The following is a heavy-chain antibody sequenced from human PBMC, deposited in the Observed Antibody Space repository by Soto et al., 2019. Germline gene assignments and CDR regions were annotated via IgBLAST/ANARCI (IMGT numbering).Heavy chain of an antibody. J-gene: IGHJ6*02. D-gene: IGHD3-10*01. Sequence: SETLSLTCSVSGDSISTTGFYWSWIRQHPGKAPEWIGYIHYTGSTSYNPSLKSRLAISLDASKNQFSLSLNSVTSADTAVYYCARDQHRLGDYYGLDVWGRGITVTVSS. CDR1: GDSISTTGFY. CDR3: ARDQHRLGDYYGLDV. CDR2: IHYTGST. V-gene: IGHV4-31*03.